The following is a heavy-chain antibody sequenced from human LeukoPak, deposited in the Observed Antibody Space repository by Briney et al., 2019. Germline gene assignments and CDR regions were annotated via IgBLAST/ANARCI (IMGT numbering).Heavy chain of an antibody. V-gene: IGHV3-21*01. CDR2: ISTSSSYI. Sequence: GGSLRLSCAASGFTFSSYWMHWVRQAPGKGLEWVSFISTSSSYIYYADSVKGRFTISRDNAKNSLYLQMNSLRAEDTAVYYCARASSSWYYFDYWGQGTLVTVSS. CDR3: ARASSSWYYFDY. J-gene: IGHJ4*02. D-gene: IGHD6-13*01. CDR1: GFTFSSYW.